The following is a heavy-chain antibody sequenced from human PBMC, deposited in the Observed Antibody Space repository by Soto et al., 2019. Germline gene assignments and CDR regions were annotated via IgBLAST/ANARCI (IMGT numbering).Heavy chain of an antibody. D-gene: IGHD6-6*01. CDR2: IDWDDDK. Sequence: SGPTLVNPTQTLTLTCTFSGFSLSTSGMCVSWIRQPPGKALEWLALIDWDDDKYYSTSLRTRLTISKDTSKNQVVLTMTNMDPVDTATYYCARTSSSYYYYGMDVWGQGTTVTVSS. J-gene: IGHJ6*02. CDR3: ARTSSSYYYYGMDV. V-gene: IGHV2-70*01. CDR1: GFSLSTSGMC.